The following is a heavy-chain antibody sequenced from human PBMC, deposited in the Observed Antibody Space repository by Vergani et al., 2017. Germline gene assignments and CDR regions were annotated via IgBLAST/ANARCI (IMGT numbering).Heavy chain of an antibody. CDR3: ARDTVTGSRYFDY. V-gene: IGHV3-33*01. Sequence: QVQLVESGGGVVQPGRSLRLSCAASGFTFSSFGMHWVRQAPGKGLEWVAVTWYDGSNTYYADSVKGRFTISRDNSKNTLFLQMNSLRPEDTAVYYCARDTVTGSRYFDYWGQGTLVTVSS. CDR2: TWYDGSNT. D-gene: IGHD6-19*01. CDR1: GFTFSSFG. J-gene: IGHJ4*02.